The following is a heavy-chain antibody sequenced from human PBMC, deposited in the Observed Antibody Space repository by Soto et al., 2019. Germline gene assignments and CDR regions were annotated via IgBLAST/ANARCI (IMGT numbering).Heavy chain of an antibody. CDR1: GGTFSSYA. CDR3: ARDLRPGSSGQYYFDY. Sequence: QVQLVQSGAEVKKPGSSVKVSCKASGGTFSSYAISWVRQAPGQGLEWMGGIIPIFGTANYAQKFQGSVTITADESTSTAYMELSSLRSEDTAVYYCARDLRPGSSGQYYFDYWGQGTLVTVSS. D-gene: IGHD6-19*01. V-gene: IGHV1-69*01. CDR2: IIPIFGTA. J-gene: IGHJ4*02.